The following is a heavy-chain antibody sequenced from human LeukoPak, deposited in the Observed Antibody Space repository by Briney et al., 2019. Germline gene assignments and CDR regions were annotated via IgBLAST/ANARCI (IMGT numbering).Heavy chain of an antibody. CDR3: ARGGYSASGSCYY. Sequence: SETLSLTCTVSGGSISGYYWSWIRQPAGKGLEWIGRIYPSGSTNYHPSLKSRVTMSVDKSKNQFSLQLSSVTAADTAVYYCARGGYSASGSCYYWGQGTLVTVSS. V-gene: IGHV4-4*07. CDR2: IYPSGST. J-gene: IGHJ4*02. CDR1: GGSISGYY. D-gene: IGHD3-10*01.